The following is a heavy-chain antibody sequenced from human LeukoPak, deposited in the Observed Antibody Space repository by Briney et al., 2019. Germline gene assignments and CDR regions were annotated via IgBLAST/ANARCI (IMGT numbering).Heavy chain of an antibody. V-gene: IGHV3-30*03. CDR3: SRGGYGDYNNWFDP. J-gene: IGHJ5*02. CDR2: ISYDGSNK. Sequence: GGSLRLSCAASGFTFSRYGMHWVRQAPGKGLEWVAVISYDGSNKYYADSVKGRFTISRDNSKNTLYLQMNSLRAEDTAVYYCSRGGYGDYNNWFDPWGQGTLVIVSS. D-gene: IGHD4-17*01. CDR1: GFTFSRYG.